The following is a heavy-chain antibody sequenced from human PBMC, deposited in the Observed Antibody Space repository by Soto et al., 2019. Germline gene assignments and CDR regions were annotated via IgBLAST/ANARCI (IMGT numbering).Heavy chain of an antibody. V-gene: IGHV4-59*01. CDR2: IYHSGST. Sequence: SETLSLTCTVSGGSISSYYWTWIRQPPGKELEWLGYIYHSGSTDYNPSLKSRVTISVDTSKSQFSLRLSSVTAADTAVYYCAREQSGPYGMDVWDQGTTVTVSS. J-gene: IGHJ6*02. D-gene: IGHD3-3*01. CDR3: AREQSGPYGMDV. CDR1: GGSISSYY.